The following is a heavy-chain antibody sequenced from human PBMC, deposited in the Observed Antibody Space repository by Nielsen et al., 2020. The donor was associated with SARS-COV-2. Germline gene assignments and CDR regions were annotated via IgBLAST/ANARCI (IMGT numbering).Heavy chain of an antibody. CDR1: GITFTTYN. Sequence: GESLKISCAASGITFTTYNMNWVRQAPGKGLEWVSYISSGGGTKKYADSVEGRFTISRDNAKDSLYLQMNNLRVEDTAVYYCAIDLMYGSPAYYFYQMDVWGQGTTVTVSS. CDR3: AIDLMYGSPAYYFYQMDV. CDR2: ISSGGGTK. J-gene: IGHJ6*02. D-gene: IGHD3-10*01. V-gene: IGHV3-48*01.